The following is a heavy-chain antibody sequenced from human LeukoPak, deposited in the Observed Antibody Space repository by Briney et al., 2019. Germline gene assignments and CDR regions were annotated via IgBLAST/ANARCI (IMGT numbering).Heavy chain of an antibody. CDR1: GGTFSRYG. CDR3: AKLLATAGIGEDYYYFYGVDV. Sequence: GRSLRLSCAASGGTFSRYGMHWVRQAPGQGLEWVAVMSHDGNHEYYADSVKGRFTISRDNSKSTLFLQTNSLRVEDTAIYYCAKLLATAGIGEDYYYFYGVDVWGQGTTVTVSS. CDR2: MSHDGNHE. V-gene: IGHV3-30*18. D-gene: IGHD6-13*01. J-gene: IGHJ6*02.